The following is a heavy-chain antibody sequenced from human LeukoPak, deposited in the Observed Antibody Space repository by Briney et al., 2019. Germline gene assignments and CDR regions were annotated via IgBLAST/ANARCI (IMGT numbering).Heavy chain of an antibody. V-gene: IGHV3-30*02. CDR3: AKALTVTTNLLLGY. CDR1: GFTFSTYG. CDR2: IRDDGNDK. J-gene: IGHJ4*02. D-gene: IGHD4-17*01. Sequence: GGSLRLSCAASGFTFSTYGMHWVRLAPGKGLEWVSFIRDDGNDKYCADSVKGRFTISRDNSRNTVYLQLTSLRAEDTAVYYCAKALTVTTNLLLGYWGQGTLVTVSS.